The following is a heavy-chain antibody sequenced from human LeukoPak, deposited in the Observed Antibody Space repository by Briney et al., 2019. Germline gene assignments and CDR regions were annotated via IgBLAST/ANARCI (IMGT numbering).Heavy chain of an antibody. CDR1: GYSLTSYW. CDR3: ARRVGYCSGGSCYSDCFDY. D-gene: IGHD2-15*01. CDR2: IYPGDSDT. J-gene: IGHJ4*02. Sequence: GESLKISCKGSGYSLTSYWIGWVRQMPGKGLEWMGIIYPGDSDTRYSPSFQGQVTISADKSISTAYLQWSSLKASDTAMYYCARRVGYCSGGSCYSDCFDYWGQGTLVTVSS. V-gene: IGHV5-51*01.